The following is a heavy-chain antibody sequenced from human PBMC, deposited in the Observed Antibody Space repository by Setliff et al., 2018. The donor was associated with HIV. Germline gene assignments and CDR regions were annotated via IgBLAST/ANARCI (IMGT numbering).Heavy chain of an antibody. CDR3: ARVYSRSWFFFDH. Sequence: PSETLSLTCTVSGGSISSYYWSWIRQPPGKGLEWIGYIYTSGSTNYNPSLKSRVTISVDTSKNQFSLKLTSVTAADTAVYYCARVYSRSWFFFDHWGQGILVTVSS. V-gene: IGHV4-4*09. CDR2: IYTSGST. D-gene: IGHD6-13*01. J-gene: IGHJ4*02. CDR1: GGSISSYY.